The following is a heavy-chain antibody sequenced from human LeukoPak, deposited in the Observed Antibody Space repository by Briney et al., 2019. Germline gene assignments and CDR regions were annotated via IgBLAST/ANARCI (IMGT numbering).Heavy chain of an antibody. D-gene: IGHD3-10*01. CDR1: GFTVSSNY. CDR3: AASSGTDFDY. V-gene: IGHV3-66*01. CDR2: IYSGGSI. J-gene: IGHJ4*02. Sequence: GGSLRLSCAASGFTVSSNYMSWVRQAPGKGLEWVSVIYSGGSIYYADSVKGRFTISRDNSKNTLYLQMNSLGAEDTAVYYCAASSGTDFDYWGQGTLVTVSS.